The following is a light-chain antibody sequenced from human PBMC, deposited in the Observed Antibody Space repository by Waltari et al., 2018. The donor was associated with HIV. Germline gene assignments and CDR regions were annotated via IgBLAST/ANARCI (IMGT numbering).Light chain of an antibody. V-gene: IGLV3-21*04. J-gene: IGLJ3*02. CDR3: QVWDSSNEHVV. CDR2: YNS. CDR1: NIGGKS. Sequence: SYVLTQPPSVSVAPGAAATISCGAWNIGGKSVHWYKHQPGQAPVLVTRYNSDRPSGIPDRISGSNSGHTATLTITSVEAGDEATYYCQVWDSSNEHVVCGGGTELTVL.